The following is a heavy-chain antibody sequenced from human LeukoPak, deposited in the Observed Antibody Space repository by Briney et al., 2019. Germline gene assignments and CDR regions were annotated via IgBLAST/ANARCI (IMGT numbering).Heavy chain of an antibody. CDR1: GGSFSGYY. CDR2: INHSGST. Sequence: SETLSLTCAVYGGSFSGYYWSWIRQPPGKGLEWIGEINHSGSTNYNPSLKSRVTISVDTSKNQFSLKLSSVTAADTAVYYCASNREYCSSTSCPWVADAFDIWGQGTMVTVSS. V-gene: IGHV4-34*01. J-gene: IGHJ3*02. D-gene: IGHD2-2*01. CDR3: ASNREYCSSTSCPWVADAFDI.